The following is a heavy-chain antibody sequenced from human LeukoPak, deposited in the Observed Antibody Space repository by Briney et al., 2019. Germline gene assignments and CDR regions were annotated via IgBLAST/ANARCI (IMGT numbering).Heavy chain of an antibody. CDR1: GFTFSSYW. CDR2: IRYDGSNK. CDR3: AKPSYYYDSSGSGTFDI. J-gene: IGHJ3*02. D-gene: IGHD3-22*01. V-gene: IGHV3-30*02. Sequence: GGSLRLSCAASGFTFSSYWMSWVRQAPGKGLEWVAFIRYDGSNKYYADSVKGRFTISRDNSKNTLYLQMNSLRAEDTAVYYCAKPSYYYDSSGSGTFDIWGQGTMVTVSS.